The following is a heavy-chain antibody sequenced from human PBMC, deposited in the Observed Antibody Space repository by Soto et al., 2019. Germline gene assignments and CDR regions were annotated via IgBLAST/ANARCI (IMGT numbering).Heavy chain of an antibody. V-gene: IGHV3-64D*06. J-gene: IGHJ4*02. Sequence: PGGSLRLSCSASGFTFSSYCMHWVRQAPGKGLEYVSAISSNGGSTYYADSVKGRFTISRDNSKNTLYLQMSSLRGEDTAVYYCVKDHGYDFDYWGQGTLVTVSS. CDR2: ISSNGGST. D-gene: IGHD5-12*01. CDR3: VKDHGYDFDY. CDR1: GFTFSSYC.